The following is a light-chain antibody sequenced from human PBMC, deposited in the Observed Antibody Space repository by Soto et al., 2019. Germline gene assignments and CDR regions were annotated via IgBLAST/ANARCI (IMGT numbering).Light chain of an antibody. J-gene: IGKJ1*01. CDR3: QQYKHWRT. V-gene: IGKV3-15*01. CDR2: AAS. Sequence: VVMTQSPVTLSVSPGERVTLSCRASQSVDRALAWYQQKPGQGLRLLIYAASTRASGVPDRFSGSGSGTDFTLTIGSLQSEDFAVYYFQQYKHWRTFGQGAKVEIK. CDR1: QSVDRA.